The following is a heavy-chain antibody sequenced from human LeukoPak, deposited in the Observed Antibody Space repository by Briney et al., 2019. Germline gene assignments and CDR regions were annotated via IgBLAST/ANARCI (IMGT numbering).Heavy chain of an antibody. CDR3: ARDGHGYAIFDI. D-gene: IGHD2-8*01. CDR2: IYYSGST. Sequence: SETLSLTCTVSGRSISSYYWSWIRQPPGKGLEWIGYIYYSGSTTYNPSLKSRVTISVDTSKNQFSLKLSSVTAADTAVYYCARDGHGYAIFDIWGQGTMVTVSS. CDR1: GRSISSYY. V-gene: IGHV4-59*01. J-gene: IGHJ3*02.